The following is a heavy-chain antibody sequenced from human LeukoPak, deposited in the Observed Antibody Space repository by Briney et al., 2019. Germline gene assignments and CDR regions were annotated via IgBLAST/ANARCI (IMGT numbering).Heavy chain of an antibody. Sequence: SETLSLTCTVSGGSISIYYWSWIRQPAGKGLEWIGRIYTSGSTNYNPSLKSRVTMSVDTSKNQFSLKLSSVAAADTAVYYCARVRDEAIFGVVTNWFDPWGQGTLVTVSS. CDR1: GGSISIYY. CDR3: ARVRDEAIFGVVTNWFDP. D-gene: IGHD3-3*01. CDR2: IYTSGST. V-gene: IGHV4-4*07. J-gene: IGHJ5*02.